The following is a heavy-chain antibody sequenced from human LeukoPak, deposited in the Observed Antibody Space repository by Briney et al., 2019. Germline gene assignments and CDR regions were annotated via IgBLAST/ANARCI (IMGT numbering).Heavy chain of an antibody. CDR2: IYWDDDK. D-gene: IGHD3-10*01. CDR1: GFSLSTSGVG. CDR3: AHRYLFGEFYYFDY. Sequence: SGPTLVNPTQTLTLTCTFSGFSLSTSGVGVGWIRQPPGKALEWTALIYWDDDKRYSPSLKSRLTITKDTYKNQVVLTMTNMDPVDTATYYCAHRYLFGEFYYFDYWGQGTLVTVSS. V-gene: IGHV2-5*02. J-gene: IGHJ4*02.